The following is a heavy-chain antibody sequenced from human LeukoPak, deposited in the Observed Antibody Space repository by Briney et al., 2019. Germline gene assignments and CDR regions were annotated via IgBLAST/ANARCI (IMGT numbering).Heavy chain of an antibody. Sequence: GGSLRLSCAASGFTFGDYGMMWVRRAPGKGLEWVSGFNWNGGSTDYADSVKGRFTISRANAKNYLYMQMNSLRAEDTALYYCARGHYSSSSDSFDYWGQGTLVTVSS. D-gene: IGHD6-6*01. V-gene: IGHV3-20*04. CDR2: FNWNGGST. J-gene: IGHJ4*02. CDR3: ARGHYSSSSDSFDY. CDR1: GFTFGDYG.